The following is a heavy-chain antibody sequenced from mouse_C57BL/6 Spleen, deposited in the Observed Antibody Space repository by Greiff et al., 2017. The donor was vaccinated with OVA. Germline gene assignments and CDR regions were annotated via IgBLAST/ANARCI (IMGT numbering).Heavy chain of an antibody. Sequence: EVQRVESGPELVKPGASVKIPCTASGYTFTDYNMAWVKQSHGKSLEWIGDINPNNGGTIYNQKFKGKATLTVDKSSSTAYMEIRSLTSEDTAVYYCARGIYDGYYWYFDVWGTGTTVTVSS. CDR2: INPNNGGT. CDR3: ARGIYDGYYWYFDV. V-gene: IGHV1-18*01. J-gene: IGHJ1*03. CDR1: GYTFTDYN. D-gene: IGHD2-3*01.